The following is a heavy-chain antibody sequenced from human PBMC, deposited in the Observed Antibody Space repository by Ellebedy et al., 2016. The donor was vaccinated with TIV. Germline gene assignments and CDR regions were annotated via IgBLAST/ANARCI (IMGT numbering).Heavy chain of an antibody. CDR3: ARRVELASIETFHKGMDV. J-gene: IGHJ6*02. CDR1: GGSFSGPY. D-gene: IGHD5-24*01. V-gene: IGHV4-34*10. CDR2: IDHSGNT. Sequence: SETLSLTXGVSGGSFSGPYWTWIRQPPGTGLEWIGEIDHSGNTNYSPSLKSRISMSIDMSKRQFSMTLNSVTVADTAIYFCARRVELASIETFHKGMDVWGQGITVSVSS.